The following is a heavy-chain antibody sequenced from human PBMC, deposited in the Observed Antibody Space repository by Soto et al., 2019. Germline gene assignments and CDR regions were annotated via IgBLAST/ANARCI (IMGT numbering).Heavy chain of an antibody. CDR1: GFIFSSYA. CDR3: AKSGSGWWAAS. V-gene: IGHV3-30*18. D-gene: IGHD6-19*01. CDR2: ISYDGRNE. Sequence: QVQLVESGGGVVQPGGSLRLSGAASGFIFSSYAMHWVRQAPGKGLEWVAVISYDGRNEYYTDSVKGRFTISRDNSKITLYLQMNSLRPEDAAVYYCAKSGSGWWAASWGQGTLVTVSS. J-gene: IGHJ5*02.